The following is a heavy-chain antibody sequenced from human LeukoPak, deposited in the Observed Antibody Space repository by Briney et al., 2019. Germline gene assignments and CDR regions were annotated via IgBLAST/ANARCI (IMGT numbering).Heavy chain of an antibody. CDR3: ARFTYDSSGYYGHYFDY. CDR2: IYSGGST. V-gene: IGHV3-66*01. D-gene: IGHD3-22*01. J-gene: IGHJ4*02. CDR1: GFTFSSYA. Sequence: SGGSLRLSCAASGFTFSSYAMTWVRQAPGKGLEWVSVIYSGGSTYYADSVKGRFTISRDNSKNTLYLQMNSLRAEDTAVYYCARFTYDSSGYYGHYFDYWGQGTLVTVSS.